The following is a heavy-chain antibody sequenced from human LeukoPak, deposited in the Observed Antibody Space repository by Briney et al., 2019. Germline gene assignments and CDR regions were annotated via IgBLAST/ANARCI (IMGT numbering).Heavy chain of an antibody. CDR2: IYSGGST. Sequence: GGSLRLSCAASGFTVSSNYMSWVRQAPGKGLEWVSVIYSGGSTYYADSVKGRFTISRDNSENTFYLQMNSLRADDTAVYYCARVSSMLRGPLVIQYFDFWGQGTLVTVSS. V-gene: IGHV3-53*01. CDR1: GFTVSSNY. D-gene: IGHD3-10*01. J-gene: IGHJ4*02. CDR3: ARVSSMLRGPLVIQYFDF.